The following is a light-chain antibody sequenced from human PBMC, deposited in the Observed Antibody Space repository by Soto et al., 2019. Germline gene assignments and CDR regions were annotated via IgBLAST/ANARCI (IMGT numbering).Light chain of an antibody. CDR3: QRYGTSLPLT. Sequence: EIVLTQSPGTLSLSPGDRATLSCRASQSVSSNYLAWYQQKPGQAPRLLIYGASSRSTGILDRFSGSGSGTALSLTISRLEPEDFAVYYCQRYGTSLPLTFGGGTKVEIK. J-gene: IGKJ4*01. CDR1: QSVSSNY. V-gene: IGKV3-20*01. CDR2: GAS.